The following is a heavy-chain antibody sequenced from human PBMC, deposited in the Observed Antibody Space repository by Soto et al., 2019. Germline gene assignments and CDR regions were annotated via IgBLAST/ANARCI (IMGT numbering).Heavy chain of an antibody. CDR2: INHSGGT. Sequence: PSETLSLTCAVYGGSFSGYYWSWIRQPPGKGLEWIGEINHSGGTNYNPSLKSRVTISVDTSKNQFSLKLSSVTAADTAVYYCARQSGGYYYYGMDVWGQGTTVTVSS. J-gene: IGHJ6*02. CDR1: GGSFSGYY. CDR3: ARQSGGYYYYGMDV. D-gene: IGHD1-26*01. V-gene: IGHV4-34*01.